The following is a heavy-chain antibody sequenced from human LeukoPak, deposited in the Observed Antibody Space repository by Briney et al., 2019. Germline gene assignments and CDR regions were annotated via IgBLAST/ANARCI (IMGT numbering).Heavy chain of an antibody. J-gene: IGHJ4*02. D-gene: IGHD3-22*01. CDR1: GASISTSY. V-gene: IGHV4-59*08. Sequence: SETLSLTCTVSGASISTSYWYRIRQPPGKGLEWIGYIYYSGITNYNPSLKSRVTISVDTSKNQFSLKLSSVTAADTAVYYCARLHYDSSGYYYFDYWGQGTLVTVSS. CDR2: IYYSGIT. CDR3: ARLHYDSSGYYYFDY.